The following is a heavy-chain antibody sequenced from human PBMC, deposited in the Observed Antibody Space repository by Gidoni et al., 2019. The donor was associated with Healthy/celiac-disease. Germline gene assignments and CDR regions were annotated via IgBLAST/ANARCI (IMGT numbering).Heavy chain of an antibody. CDR1: GFTVSSNY. CDR3: ARDRWGRTSHMH. J-gene: IGHJ4*02. V-gene: IGHV3-66*02. D-gene: IGHD2-2*01. CDR2: IYSGGST. Sequence: ELQLLESGGGLAQPGGSLRLSCAASGFTVSSNYMSWVRQAPGKGLEWVSVIYSGGSTYYADSVKGRFTISRDNSKNTLYLQMNSLRAEDTAVYYCARDRWGRTSHMHWGQGTLVTVSS.